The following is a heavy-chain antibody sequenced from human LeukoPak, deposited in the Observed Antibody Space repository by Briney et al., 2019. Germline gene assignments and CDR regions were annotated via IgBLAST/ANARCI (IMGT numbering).Heavy chain of an antibody. D-gene: IGHD4-17*01. V-gene: IGHV4-34*01. CDR2: INHSGST. CDR3: ARGVYGGLYFDY. CDR1: GGSFSGYY. Sequence: SETLSLTCAVYGGSFSGYYWSWIRQPPGKGLEWIGEINHSGSTNYNPSPKSRVTISVDTSKNQFSLKLSSVTAADTAVYYCARGVYGGLYFDYWGQGTLVTVSS. J-gene: IGHJ4*02.